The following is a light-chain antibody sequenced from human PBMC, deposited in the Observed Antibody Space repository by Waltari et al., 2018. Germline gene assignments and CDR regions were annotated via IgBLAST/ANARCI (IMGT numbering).Light chain of an antibody. J-gene: IGKJ1*01. CDR1: HILSNW. CDR2: KAA. CDR3: QQYRNLWT. Sequence: DIQMTQSPSTLSASVGDRVTITCRASHILSNWLAWHQQKPGKAPKVLFYKAATLESGVPSRFSGSGSGTESTLTISSLQPDDFATYYCQQYRNLWTFGQGTKVEIK. V-gene: IGKV1-5*03.